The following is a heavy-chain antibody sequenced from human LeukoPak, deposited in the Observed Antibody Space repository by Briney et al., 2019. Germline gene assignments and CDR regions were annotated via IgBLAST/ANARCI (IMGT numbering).Heavy chain of an antibody. Sequence: RGSLRLSCAASGFTFSSYGMHWVRQAPGKGLEWVAVISYDGSNKYYADSVKGRFTISRDNSKNTLYLQMNSLRAEDTAVYYCAKDYGELLRGVGYFDYWGQGTLVTVSS. D-gene: IGHD1-26*01. J-gene: IGHJ4*02. CDR2: ISYDGSNK. CDR1: GFTFSSYG. CDR3: AKDYGELLRGVGYFDY. V-gene: IGHV3-30*18.